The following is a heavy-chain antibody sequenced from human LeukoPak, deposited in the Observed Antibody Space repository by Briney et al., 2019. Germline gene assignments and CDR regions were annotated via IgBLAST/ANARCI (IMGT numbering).Heavy chain of an antibody. CDR3: ARDYYDILTGYYSYSYYYMDV. V-gene: IGHV3-7*01. CDR1: GFTFSSYW. D-gene: IGHD3-9*01. CDR2: IKQDGSEK. Sequence: PGGSLRLSCAASGFTFSSYWMSWVRQAPGKGLEWVANIKQDGSEKYYVDSVKGRFTISRDNAKNSLYLQMNSLRAEDTAVYYCARDYYDILTGYYSYSYYYMDVWGKGTTVTVSS. J-gene: IGHJ6*03.